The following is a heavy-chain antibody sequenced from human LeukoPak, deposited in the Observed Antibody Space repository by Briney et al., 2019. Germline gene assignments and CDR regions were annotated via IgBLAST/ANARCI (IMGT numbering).Heavy chain of an antibody. J-gene: IGHJ4*02. Sequence: SETLSLTCTVSGGSIRSGSYYWSWIRQPAGNGLEWIGRIYTSGSTNYNPSLKSRVTISVDTSKNQFSLKLSSVTAADTAVYYCARGGDYGDYEGYWGQGTLVTVSS. CDR1: GGSIRSGSYY. D-gene: IGHD4-17*01. CDR3: ARGGDYGDYEGY. V-gene: IGHV4-61*02. CDR2: IYTSGST.